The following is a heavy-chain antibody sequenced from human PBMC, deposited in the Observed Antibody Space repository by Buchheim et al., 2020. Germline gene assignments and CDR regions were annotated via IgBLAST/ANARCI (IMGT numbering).Heavy chain of an antibody. CDR1: GFTFSSYW. J-gene: IGHJ6*02. D-gene: IGHD3-3*01. Sequence: EVQLVESGGGLVQPGGSLRLSCAASGFTFSSYWMSWVRQAPGKGLEWVANIKQDGSEKYYVDSVKGRFTISRDKAKNSLYMQMNSLSAEDTAVYYCARDQAYYDFWSGYYTGYYYGMDVWGQGTT. V-gene: IGHV3-7*01. CDR2: IKQDGSEK. CDR3: ARDQAYYDFWSGYYTGYYYGMDV.